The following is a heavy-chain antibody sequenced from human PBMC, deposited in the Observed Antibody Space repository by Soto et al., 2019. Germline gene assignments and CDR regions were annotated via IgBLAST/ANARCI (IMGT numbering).Heavy chain of an antibody. J-gene: IGHJ5*02. D-gene: IGHD6-6*01. CDR2: IYHSGST. CDR3: AGEVPSIAARPNWFDP. CDR1: GGSISSSNW. Sequence: QVQLQESGPGLVKPSGTLSLTCAVSGGSISSSNWWSWVRQPPGKGLEWIGEIYHSGSTNYNPSPTGRVPIAVDKSQNQFSPKLSAVTAAATAAYYCAGEVPSIAARPNWFDPWGQGTLVTVSS. V-gene: IGHV4-4*02.